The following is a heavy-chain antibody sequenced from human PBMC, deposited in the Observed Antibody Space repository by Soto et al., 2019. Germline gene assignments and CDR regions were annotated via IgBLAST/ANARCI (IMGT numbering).Heavy chain of an antibody. CDR3: ATEGGYPGSNFYGAY. Sequence: EVQLVESGGGLVEPGGSIRLSCVASGFTFTKAYMTWVRQAPGKGLEWVGRIKGSHAGGTTDYATSVKGRFTISRDDSKSPVYLQMNSLKNEDTSVYYCATEGGYPGSNFYGAYWGQGTLVTVSS. J-gene: IGHJ4*02. CDR1: GFTFTKAY. D-gene: IGHD1-26*01. V-gene: IGHV3-15*01. CDR2: IKGSHAGGTT.